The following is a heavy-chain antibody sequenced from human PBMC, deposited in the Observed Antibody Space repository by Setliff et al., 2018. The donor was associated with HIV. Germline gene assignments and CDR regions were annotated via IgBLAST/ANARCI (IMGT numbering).Heavy chain of an antibody. D-gene: IGHD3-3*01. V-gene: IGHV4-39*01. CDR3: ARHVPDYDFWSGSPAHYYYYYMDV. Sequence: PSETLSLTCTVSGDSMKSKSYFWGWIRQSPGKGLEWIGAIDYSGTTYYNPSPKSRLTISVDTSKNLFSLRVTSVTAADTAIYYCARHVPDYDFWSGSPAHYYYYYMDVWGKGTTVTVSS. J-gene: IGHJ6*03. CDR2: IDYSGTT. CDR1: GDSMKSKSYF.